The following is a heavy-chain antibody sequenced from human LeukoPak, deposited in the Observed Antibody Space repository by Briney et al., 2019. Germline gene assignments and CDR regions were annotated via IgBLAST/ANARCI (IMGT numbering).Heavy chain of an antibody. CDR1: GVTFRTYA. CDR3: AKDLPDRYSLEY. J-gene: IGHJ4*02. D-gene: IGHD2-15*01. V-gene: IGHV3-30*02. CDR2: TNYDGSDR. Sequence: GGSLRLSCAASGVTFRTYAMYWVRQAPGQGLEWVAFTNYDGSDRCYADSVKGRSTVSRDNPKNTLYLQMNSLRTEDTAVYYCAKDLPDRYSLEYWGQGTMVTVPS.